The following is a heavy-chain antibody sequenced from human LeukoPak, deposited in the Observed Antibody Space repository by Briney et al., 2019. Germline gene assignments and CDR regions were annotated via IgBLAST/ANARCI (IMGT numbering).Heavy chain of an antibody. D-gene: IGHD2-15*01. V-gene: IGHV3-23*01. J-gene: IGHJ6*02. CDR3: AKDGVGYCSGGSCHQTQPYYYYGMDV. Sequence: GGSLRLSCTASGFTFSSYTMTWVRQAPGKGLKWVSTITTGDGNTYYADSVKGRFTISRDNSKSTLYLQMSSLRAEDTAVYYCAKDGVGYCSGGSCHQTQPYYYYGMDVWGQGTTVTVSS. CDR1: GFTFSSYT. CDR2: ITTGDGNT.